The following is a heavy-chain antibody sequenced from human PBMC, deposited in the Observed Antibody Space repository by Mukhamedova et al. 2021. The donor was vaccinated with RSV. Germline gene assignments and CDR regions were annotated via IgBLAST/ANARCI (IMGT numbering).Heavy chain of an antibody. V-gene: IGHV3-11*01. Sequence: AEYMGGRFTISRDNAENSLYLQMNSLRAEDTAVYYCARDRSTPTAGVSYWGQGTLVTVSS. J-gene: IGHJ4*02. CDR3: ARDRSTPTAGVSY. D-gene: IGHD2-8*01.